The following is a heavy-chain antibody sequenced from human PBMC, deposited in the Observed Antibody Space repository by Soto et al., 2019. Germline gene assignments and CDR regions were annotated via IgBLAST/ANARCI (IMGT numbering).Heavy chain of an antibody. CDR1: GYTFTGYY. V-gene: IGHV1-2*02. Sequence: ASVKVSCKASGYTFTGYYMHWVRQAPLQGLEWMGWINPNSGGTNYAQKFQGRVTMTRDTSISTAYMELSRLRSDDTAVYYCARGRPSIAARPLAFYNWFDPWGQGTLVTVSS. CDR2: INPNSGGT. J-gene: IGHJ5*02. D-gene: IGHD6-6*01. CDR3: ARGRPSIAARPLAFYNWFDP.